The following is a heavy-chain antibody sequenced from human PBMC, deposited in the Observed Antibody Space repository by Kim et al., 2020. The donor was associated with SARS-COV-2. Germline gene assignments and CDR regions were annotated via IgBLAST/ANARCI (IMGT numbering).Heavy chain of an antibody. V-gene: IGHV4-39*01. Sequence: NPSLKSRVTISVDTSKNQFSLKLSSVTAADTAVYYCATTGITGGGDYFDYWGQGTLVTVSS. J-gene: IGHJ4*02. CDR3: ATTGITGGGDYFDY. D-gene: IGHD1-20*01.